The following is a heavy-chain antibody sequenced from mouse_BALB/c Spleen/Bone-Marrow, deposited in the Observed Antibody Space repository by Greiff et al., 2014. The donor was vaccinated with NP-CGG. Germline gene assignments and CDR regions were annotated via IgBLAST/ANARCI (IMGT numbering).Heavy chain of an antibody. J-gene: IGHJ2*01. V-gene: IGHV14-3*02. CDR2: IGPANGNT. CDR1: GFNIKDTY. D-gene: IGHD1-2*01. CDR3: ATYYYGYYFDY. Sequence: EVQLQQSGAELVKPGASVKLSCTASGFNIKDTYMHWVKQRPEQGLEWIGRIGPANGNTKYDPKFQGKATVTADTSSNTAYLQLSSLTSEDTAVYYCATYYYGYYFDYWGQGTTLTVSS.